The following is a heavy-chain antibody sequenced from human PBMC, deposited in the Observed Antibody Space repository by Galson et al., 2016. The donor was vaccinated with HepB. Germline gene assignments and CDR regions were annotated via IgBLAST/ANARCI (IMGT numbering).Heavy chain of an antibody. Sequence: SLRLSCAASGFTFSSYVLSWVRQPPGKGLEWVSGITGSGGSKYYADSVKGRFIISRDNSKNTVFLQVFSLRPEDTAVYYCARDGSGWYGTRYYFDYWGQGTLVTVSS. CDR3: ARDGSGWYGTRYYFDY. J-gene: IGHJ4*02. CDR1: GFTFSSYV. V-gene: IGHV3-23*01. D-gene: IGHD6-19*01. CDR2: ITGSGGSK.